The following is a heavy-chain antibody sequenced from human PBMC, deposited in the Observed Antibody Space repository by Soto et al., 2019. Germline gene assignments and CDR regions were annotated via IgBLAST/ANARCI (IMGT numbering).Heavy chain of an antibody. V-gene: IGHV4-4*09. Sequence: PSETLSLTCTVSDDSSSNYKWSWIRQLPGKGLEWIGYIYSSGSTYYNPSLKSRVTISVDTSKNQFSLKLSSVTAADTAVYYCARGRYNWNAVPWLAYWGQGTLVTVSS. D-gene: IGHD1-20*01. CDR3: ARGRYNWNAVPWLAY. CDR1: DDSSSNYK. CDR2: IYSSGST. J-gene: IGHJ4*02.